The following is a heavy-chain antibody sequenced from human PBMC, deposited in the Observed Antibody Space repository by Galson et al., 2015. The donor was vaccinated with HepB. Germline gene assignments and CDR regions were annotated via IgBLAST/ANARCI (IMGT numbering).Heavy chain of an antibody. CDR2: ISDNSGEI. Sequence: SLRLSCAASGFPFSRYWMSWARQAPGKGLEWVSTISDNSGEIHFADSVKGRFTISRDNSKNTLYLQMNSLRAEDTAVYFCARQAYAPFFEDWGQGTLVTVSS. J-gene: IGHJ4*02. D-gene: IGHD4-17*01. V-gene: IGHV3-23*01. CDR1: GFPFSRYW. CDR3: ARQAYAPFFED.